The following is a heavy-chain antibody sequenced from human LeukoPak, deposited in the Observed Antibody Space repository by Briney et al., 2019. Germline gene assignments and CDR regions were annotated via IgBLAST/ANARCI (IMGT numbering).Heavy chain of an antibody. CDR2: IYYSRST. CDR3: ARHLKGSGSYIDY. D-gene: IGHD3-10*01. J-gene: IGHJ4*02. V-gene: IGHV4-39*01. CDR1: GGSISSSSYY. Sequence: SETLSLTCTVSGGSISSSSYYWGWIRQPPGKGLEWIGSIYYSRSTYYNPSLKSRVTISVDTSKNQFSLKLSSVTAADTAVYYCARHLKGSGSYIDYWGQGTLVTVSS.